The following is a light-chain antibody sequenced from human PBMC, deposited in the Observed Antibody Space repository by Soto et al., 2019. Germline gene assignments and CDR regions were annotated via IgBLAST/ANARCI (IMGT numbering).Light chain of an antibody. CDR3: QQSYSTLWT. CDR1: QTISSW. CDR2: KAS. Sequence: IQMTQSRSTLSGSVGDRVTITCRASQTISSWLAWYQQKPGKAPKLLIYKASTLQSGVPSRFSGSGYGTEFTLTISSLQPEDFATYYCQQSYSTLWTFGQGTKVDIK. J-gene: IGKJ1*01. V-gene: IGKV1-5*03.